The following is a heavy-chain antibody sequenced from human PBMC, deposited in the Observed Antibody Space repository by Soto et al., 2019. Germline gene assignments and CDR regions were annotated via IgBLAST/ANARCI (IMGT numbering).Heavy chain of an antibody. CDR3: YVVPADTANWFDL. CDR2: ISGSGGST. J-gene: IGHJ5*02. Sequence: EVQLLESGGGLVQPGGSLRLSCAASGFTFSSYAMSWVRQAPGKGLEWVSAISGSGGSTYYADSVKGRFSISRDNSKNMLYLQMISLRAEDAAVYYCYVVPADTANWFDLWGQGTLVTVSS. D-gene: IGHD2-2*01. CDR1: GFTFSSYA. V-gene: IGHV3-23*01.